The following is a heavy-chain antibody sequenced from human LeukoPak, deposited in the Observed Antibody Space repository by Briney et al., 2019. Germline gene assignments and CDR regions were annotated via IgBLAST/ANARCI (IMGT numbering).Heavy chain of an antibody. CDR3: ARGTGEAYYFDY. Sequence: ASVKVSCKASGGTFSSYAISWVRQAPGQGLEWMGRIIPTFGIANYAQKFQGRVTITADKSTSTAYMELSSLRSEDTAVYYCARGTGEAYYFDYWGQGTLVTVSS. J-gene: IGHJ4*02. V-gene: IGHV1-69*04. CDR2: IIPTFGIA. D-gene: IGHD7-27*01. CDR1: GGTFSSYA.